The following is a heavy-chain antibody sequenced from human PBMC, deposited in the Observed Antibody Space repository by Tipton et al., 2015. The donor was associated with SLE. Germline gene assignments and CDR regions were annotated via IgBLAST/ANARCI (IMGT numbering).Heavy chain of an antibody. V-gene: IGHV4-31*03. CDR3: ARNYDSSPDYFDY. Sequence: TLSLTCTVSGGSISSGGYYWSWIRQHPGKGLEWIGYIYYSGSTYYNPSLKSRVTISVDTSKNQFSLKLSSVTAADTAVYYCARNYDSSPDYFDYWGQGTLVTVSS. D-gene: IGHD3-22*01. CDR2: IYYSGST. CDR1: GGSISSGGYY. J-gene: IGHJ4*02.